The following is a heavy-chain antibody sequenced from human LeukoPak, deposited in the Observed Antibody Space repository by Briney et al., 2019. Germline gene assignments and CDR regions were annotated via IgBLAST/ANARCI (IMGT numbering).Heavy chain of an antibody. J-gene: IGHJ4*02. D-gene: IGHD3-22*01. CDR1: GGSISSYY. CDR3: ASTYYYDSSGLLY. V-gene: IGHV4-4*09. CDR2: IYTSGGT. Sequence: SETLSLTCTVSGGSISSYYWSWIRQPPGKGLEWIGYIYTSGGTNYNPSLKSRVTISVDTSKNQFSLKLSSVTAADTAVYYCASTYYYDSSGLLYWGQGTLVTVSS.